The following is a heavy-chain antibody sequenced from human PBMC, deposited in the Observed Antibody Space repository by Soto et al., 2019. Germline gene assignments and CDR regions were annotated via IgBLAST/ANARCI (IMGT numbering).Heavy chain of an antibody. D-gene: IGHD6-19*01. J-gene: IGHJ4*02. V-gene: IGHV3-73*01. CDR3: TKGGYTSGWYSDY. CDR1: GFAFSAST. Sequence: PGGSLRLSCAASGFAFSASTMHWVRQASGKGLEWVGRIRSKTNSYATAYSASVKGRFTTSRDDSKNTAYLQMNNLKTEDTAVYYCTKGGYTSGWYSDYWGQGTLVTVSS. CDR2: IRSKTNSYAT.